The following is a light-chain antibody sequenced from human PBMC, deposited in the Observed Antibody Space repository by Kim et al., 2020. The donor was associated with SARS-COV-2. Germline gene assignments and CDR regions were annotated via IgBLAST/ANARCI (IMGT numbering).Light chain of an antibody. CDR2: EDN. V-gene: IGLV6-57*03. J-gene: IGLJ3*02. Sequence: NFMLTQPHSVSESPGKTVTISCTRSSGSIASNYVQWYQQRPGSAPTTVIYEDNQRPSGVPDRFSGSIDSSSNSASLTISGLKTEDEADFYCQSYDSSKLWGFGGGNQLTVL. CDR1: SGSIASNY. CDR3: QSYDSSKLWG.